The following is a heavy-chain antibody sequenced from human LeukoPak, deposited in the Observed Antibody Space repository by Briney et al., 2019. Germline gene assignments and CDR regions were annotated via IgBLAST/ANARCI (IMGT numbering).Heavy chain of an antibody. V-gene: IGHV3-30*18. CDR1: GFTFSSYS. CDR2: ISHDGNNE. J-gene: IGHJ4*02. Sequence: PGGSLRLSCAASGFTFSSYSMNWVRQAPGKGLEWVTLISHDGNNEYYADSVKGRFATSRDDSKNTLYLQMNRLRAEDTAVYYCAKDPSLRVTLPVWGQGTLVTVSS. D-gene: IGHD2-21*02. CDR3: AKDPSLRVTLPV.